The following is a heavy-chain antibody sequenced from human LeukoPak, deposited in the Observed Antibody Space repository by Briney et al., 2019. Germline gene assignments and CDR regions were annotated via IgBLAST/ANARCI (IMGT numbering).Heavy chain of an antibody. Sequence: GGSLRLSCAGSGFTFSSYTMSWVRQAPGKGLEWVSSISSGSNYIYYADSVKGRFTISRDNAKNSLYLQMNSLRAEDTAVYYCARTNDYNWFDPWGQGTLVTVSS. D-gene: IGHD2-21*02. V-gene: IGHV3-21*01. CDR1: GFTFSSYT. CDR3: ARTNDYNWFDP. CDR2: ISSGSNYI. J-gene: IGHJ5*02.